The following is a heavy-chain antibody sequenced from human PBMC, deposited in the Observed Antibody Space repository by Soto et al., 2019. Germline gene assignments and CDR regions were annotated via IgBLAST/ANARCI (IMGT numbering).Heavy chain of an antibody. CDR3: ARAGITGSYYYYYYGMDV. CDR2: IYYSGST. V-gene: IGHV4-59*01. D-gene: IGHD1-20*01. CDR1: GGSISSYY. Sequence: SETLSLTCTVSGGSISSYYWSWFRQPPGKGLEWIGYIYYSGSTNYNPSLKSRVTISVDTSKNQFSLKLSSVTAADTAVYYCARAGITGSYYYYYYGMDVWGQGTTVTVSS. J-gene: IGHJ6*02.